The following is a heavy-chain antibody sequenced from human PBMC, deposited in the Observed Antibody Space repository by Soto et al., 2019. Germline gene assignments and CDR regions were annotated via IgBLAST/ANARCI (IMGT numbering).Heavy chain of an antibody. V-gene: IGHV1-69*13. CDR2: IIPIFGTA. CDR3: ARDYGSGSYYNALYYYYGMDV. CDR1: GGTFSSYA. Sequence: SVKVSCKASGGTFSSYAISWVRQAPGQGLEWMGGIIPIFGTANYAQKFQGRVTITADESTSTAYMELSSLRSEDTAVYYCARDYGSGSYYNALYYYYGMDVWGQGTTVTVSS. D-gene: IGHD3-10*01. J-gene: IGHJ6*02.